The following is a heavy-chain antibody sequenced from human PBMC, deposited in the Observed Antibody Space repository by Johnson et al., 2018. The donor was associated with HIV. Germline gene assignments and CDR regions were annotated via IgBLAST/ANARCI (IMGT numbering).Heavy chain of an antibody. V-gene: IGHV3-23*04. CDR2: ISGSGGST. Sequence: VQLVESGGGVVQPGGSLRLSCAASGFTFSSYAMSWVRQAPGKGLEWVSAISGSGGSTYYADSVKGRFTISRDNSKTTLYLQMNSLRVEDTAVYYRARLKNGAFDIWGQGTMVTVSS. J-gene: IGHJ3*02. CDR3: ARLKNGAFDI. CDR1: GFTFSSYA. D-gene: IGHD2-8*01.